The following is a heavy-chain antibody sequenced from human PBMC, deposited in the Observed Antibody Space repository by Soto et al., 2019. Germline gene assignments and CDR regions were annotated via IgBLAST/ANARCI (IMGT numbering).Heavy chain of an antibody. CDR3: ARSVGGYCSSTSCPDVVDNWFDP. CDR2: ISAYNGNT. D-gene: IGHD2-2*01. CDR1: GYTFTSYG. J-gene: IGHJ5*02. Sequence: QVQLVQSGAEVKKPGASVKVSCKASGYTFTSYGISWVRQAPEQGLEWMGWISAYNGNTNYAQKLQGRVTMTTDTSTSTAYMELRSLRSDDTAVYYCARSVGGYCSSTSCPDVVDNWFDPWGQGTLVTVSS. V-gene: IGHV1-18*01.